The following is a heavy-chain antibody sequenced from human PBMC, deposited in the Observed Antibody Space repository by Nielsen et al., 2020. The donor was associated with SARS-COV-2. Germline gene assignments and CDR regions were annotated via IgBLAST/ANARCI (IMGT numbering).Heavy chain of an antibody. Sequence: SETLSLTCTVSGGSISSGGYYWSWIRQHPGKGLEWIGYIYYSGSTYYNPSLKSRVTISVDTSKNQFSLKLSSVTAADTAVYYCARASRALGATYFDYWGQGTLVTVSS. D-gene: IGHD1-26*01. V-gene: IGHV4-31*03. J-gene: IGHJ4*02. CDR3: ARASRALGATYFDY. CDR2: IYYSGST. CDR1: GGSISSGGYY.